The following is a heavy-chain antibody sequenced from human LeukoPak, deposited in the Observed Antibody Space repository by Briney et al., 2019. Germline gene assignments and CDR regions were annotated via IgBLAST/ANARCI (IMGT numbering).Heavy chain of an antibody. J-gene: IGHJ4*02. CDR3: ARNFGGGDSSGPYS. CDR1: GFIFSSYA. V-gene: IGHV3-20*04. D-gene: IGHD3-22*01. CDR2: INWNGGST. Sequence: GGSLRLSCAASGFIFSSYAMSWVRQAPRKGLEWVSGINWNGGSTGYADSVKGRFTISRDNAKNSLYLQMNSLRAEDTALYYCARNFGGGDSSGPYSWGQGTQVTVSS.